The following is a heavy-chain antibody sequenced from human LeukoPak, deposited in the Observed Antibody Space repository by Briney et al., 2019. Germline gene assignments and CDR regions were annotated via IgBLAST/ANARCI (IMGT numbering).Heavy chain of an antibody. CDR1: GHTFTSYG. V-gene: IGHV1-18*01. Sequence: GASVKVSCKASGHTFTSYGISWVRQAPGQRLEWMVWISASNGKTNYAQHVQGRVTMATDTPTYPAYMELRSVRSDDSAVYYCARSNPSGWYFDLWVRGSLVAVCS. CDR2: ISASNGKT. CDR3: ARSNPSGWYFDL. J-gene: IGHJ2*01. D-gene: IGHD1-14*01.